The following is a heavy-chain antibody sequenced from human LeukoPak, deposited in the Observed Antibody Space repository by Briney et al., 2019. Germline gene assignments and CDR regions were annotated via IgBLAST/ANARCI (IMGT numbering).Heavy chain of an antibody. D-gene: IGHD3-10*01. V-gene: IGHV4-59*01. J-gene: IGHJ5*02. Sequence: SETLSLTCTVSGGSISSYYWSWIRQPPGKGLEWIGYIYYSGSTNYNPSLKSRVTISVDTSKNQFSLKLSSVTAADTAVYYCARDVGSGSYYNNGFDPWGQGTLVTVSS. CDR3: ARDVGSGSYYNNGFDP. CDR1: GGSISSYY. CDR2: IYYSGST.